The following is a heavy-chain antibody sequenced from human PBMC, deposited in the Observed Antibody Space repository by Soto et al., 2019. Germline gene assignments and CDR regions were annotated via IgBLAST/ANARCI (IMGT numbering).Heavy chain of an antibody. V-gene: IGHV3-43D*03. CDR2: ISWDGGST. CDR3: EKESEDYYFDY. J-gene: IGHJ4*02. Sequence: GGSLRLSCAASGFTFDDYAMHWVRQAPGKGLEWVSLISWDGGSTYYADSVKGRFTISRDNSKNSLYLQMNSLRAEDTSLYYWEKESEDYYFDYWGQGTLVTVSS. CDR1: GFTFDDYA.